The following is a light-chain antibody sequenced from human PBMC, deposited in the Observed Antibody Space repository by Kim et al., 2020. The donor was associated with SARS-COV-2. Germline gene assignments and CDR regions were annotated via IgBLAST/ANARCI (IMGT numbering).Light chain of an antibody. V-gene: IGLV2-23*02. CDR3: CSYAGSSAPWV. CDR2: EVS. J-gene: IGLJ3*02. CDR1: NGDVGSYNL. Sequence: QSRTTSCTGSNGDVGSYNLVSWYRHNPGKAPKLMIYEVSKRPSGVSNRLSGSKSGNTASLTISGLQPEDEADYYCCSYAGSSAPWVFGGGTQLTVL.